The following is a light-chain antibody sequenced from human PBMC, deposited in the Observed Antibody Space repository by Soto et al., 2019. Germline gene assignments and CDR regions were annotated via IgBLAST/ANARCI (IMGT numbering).Light chain of an antibody. J-gene: IGLJ3*02. V-gene: IGLV2-23*02. CDR1: SSDVGLYNL. CDR3: CSYVGSSILM. Sequence: QSALTQPASVSGSPGQSITISGTGTSSDVGLYNLVSWYQQLPGKAPKLIIYAVNEPPSGISDRFSGSKSGNTASLTISGLQDEDEADYYCCSYVGSSILMFGGGTKLTVL. CDR2: AVN.